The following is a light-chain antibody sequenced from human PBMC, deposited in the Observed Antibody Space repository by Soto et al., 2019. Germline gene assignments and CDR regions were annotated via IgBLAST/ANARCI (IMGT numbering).Light chain of an antibody. CDR3: TSYTRSSTYV. V-gene: IGLV2-14*03. Sequence: QSVLTQPASVSGSPGQSITIFCTGTSSDVGSYNYVSWYQQHPGRAPKLMIYDVSSRPSGVSNRFSGSKSGNTASLTISGLQAEDEADYFCTSYTRSSTYVFGTGTKVTVL. J-gene: IGLJ1*01. CDR1: SSDVGSYNY. CDR2: DVS.